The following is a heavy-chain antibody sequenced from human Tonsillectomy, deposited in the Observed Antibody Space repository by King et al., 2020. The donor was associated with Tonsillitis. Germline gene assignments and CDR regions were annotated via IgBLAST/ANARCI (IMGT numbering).Heavy chain of an antibody. CDR3: ARVNPSIKLSYYYGMDV. V-gene: IGHV4-30-4*07. CDR1: GGSISSGGYS. CDR2: IYYSGST. D-gene: IGHD3-10*01. J-gene: IGHJ6*02. Sequence: VQLQESGPGLVKPSQTLSLTCAVSGGSISSGGYSWSWIRQPPGKGLEWIGYIYYSGSTYYNPSLKSRVTISVDTPKNQFSLKLSSVTAADTAVYYCARVNPSIKLSYYYGMDVWGQGTTVTVSS.